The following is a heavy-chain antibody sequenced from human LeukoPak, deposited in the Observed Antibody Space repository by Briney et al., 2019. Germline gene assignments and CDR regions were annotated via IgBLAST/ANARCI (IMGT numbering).Heavy chain of an antibody. CDR3: ASTGELPFDY. CDR2: IYYSGST. J-gene: IGHJ4*02. CDR1: GGSISSSSYY. V-gene: IGHV4-39*01. Sequence: TSETLSLTCTVSGGSISSSSYYWGWIRQPPGKGLEWIGSIYYSGSTYYNPSLKSRVTISVDTSKNQFSLKLSSVTAADTAVYYCASTGELPFDYWGQGTLVTVSS. D-gene: IGHD1-26*01.